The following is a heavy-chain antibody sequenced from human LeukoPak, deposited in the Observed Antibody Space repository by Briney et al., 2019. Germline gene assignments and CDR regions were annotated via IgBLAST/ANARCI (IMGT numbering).Heavy chain of an antibody. J-gene: IGHJ5*02. Sequence: PSETLSLTCTVSGGSISSYYWSWIRQSPGKGLEWIGRMYSSGSTKYNPSLKSRVTISVDTSKNEFSLTLTSVTAADTAIYYCAKDDRLLTNWFDPWGQGTLVTVSS. CDR3: AKDDRLLTNWFDP. D-gene: IGHD2-8*01. V-gene: IGHV4-4*07. CDR2: MYSSGST. CDR1: GGSISSYY.